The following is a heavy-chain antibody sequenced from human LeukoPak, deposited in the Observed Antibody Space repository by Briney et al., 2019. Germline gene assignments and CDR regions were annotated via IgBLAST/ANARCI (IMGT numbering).Heavy chain of an antibody. CDR1: GFTFSDYY. CDR3: ARGGYCSSTSCHAQDYFDY. D-gene: IGHD2-2*01. V-gene: IGHV3-11*04. Sequence: GGSLRLSCAASGFTFSDYYMSWIRQAPGKGLEWVSYISSSGSTIYYADSVKGRFTISRDNAKNSLYLQMNSLRAEDTAVYYCARGGYCSSTSCHAQDYFDYWGQGTLVTVSS. CDR2: ISSSGSTI. J-gene: IGHJ4*02.